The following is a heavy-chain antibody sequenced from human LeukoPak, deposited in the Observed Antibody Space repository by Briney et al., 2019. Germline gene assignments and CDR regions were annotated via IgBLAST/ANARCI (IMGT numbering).Heavy chain of an antibody. Sequence: KPSETPSLTCTVSGGSISSYYWSWIRQPPGKGLEWIGYIYYSGSTNYNPSLKSRITISVDTSKNQFSLKLSSVTAADTAVYYCARARVAIFGDYYGMDVWGQGTTVTVSS. CDR1: GGSISSYY. V-gene: IGHV4-59*01. D-gene: IGHD3-3*01. CDR2: IYYSGST. J-gene: IGHJ6*02. CDR3: ARARVAIFGDYYGMDV.